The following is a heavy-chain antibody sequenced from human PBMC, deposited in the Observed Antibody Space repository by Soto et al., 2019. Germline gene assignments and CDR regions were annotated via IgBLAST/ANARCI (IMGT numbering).Heavy chain of an antibody. CDR2: ISGSGIST. CDR1: GFTFSTYP. Sequence: GGSLRLSCAASGFTFSTYPMSWVRQAPGKGLEWVSGISGSGISTYYTDSVKGRFTISRDNSKNTVFLQMNSLRDEDTAVYYCVKPPVITASYYYYDMDVWGQGTTVTVS. D-gene: IGHD4-4*01. CDR3: VKPPVITASYYYYDMDV. V-gene: IGHV3-23*01. J-gene: IGHJ6*02.